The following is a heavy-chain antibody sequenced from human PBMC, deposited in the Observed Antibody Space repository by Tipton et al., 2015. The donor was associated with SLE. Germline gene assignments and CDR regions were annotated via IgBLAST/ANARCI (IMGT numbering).Heavy chain of an antibody. J-gene: IGHJ5*02. CDR2: INHSGST. D-gene: IGHD1-1*01. Sequence: TLSLTCTVSGGSISSSSYYWSWIRQPPGKGLEWIGEINHSGSTNYNPSLKSRVTISVDTSKNQFSLKLSSVTAADTAVYYCASNGPSTQTGTGGKNWFDPWGQGTLVTVSS. CDR1: GGSISSSSYY. CDR3: ASNGPSTQTGTGGKNWFDP. V-gene: IGHV4-39*07.